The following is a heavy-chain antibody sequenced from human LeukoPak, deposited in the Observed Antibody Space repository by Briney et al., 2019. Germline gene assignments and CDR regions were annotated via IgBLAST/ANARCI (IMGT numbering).Heavy chain of an antibody. Sequence: GGSLRLSCTASGFTFGDFAMSWVRQAPGKGLEWVGFIRSKAYGGTTEYAASVKGIFTISRDDSKSIAFLQMNSLKTEDTAVYYCIVGGVEYSSAWYFDYWGQGTLVTVSS. CDR1: GFTFGDFA. D-gene: IGHD6-19*01. V-gene: IGHV3-49*04. J-gene: IGHJ4*02. CDR3: IVGGVEYSSAWYFDY. CDR2: IRSKAYGGTT.